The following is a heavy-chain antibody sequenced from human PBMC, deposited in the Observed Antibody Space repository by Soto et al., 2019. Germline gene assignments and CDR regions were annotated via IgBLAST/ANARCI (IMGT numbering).Heavy chain of an antibody. V-gene: IGHV3-23*01. D-gene: IGHD3-3*01. CDR1: GLTFSSYA. J-gene: IGHJ3*01. CDR3: AKLLGESTIFAFDV. CDR2: ISGSGGST. Sequence: EVQLLESGGGLVQPGGSLRLSCAASGLTFSSYAMNWVRQAPGKGLEWVSGISGSGGSTYYPDSVKGRFTVSRDNSKNTLYLQMSSLRGDDTAVYYCAKLLGESTIFAFDVWGQGTMLTVSS.